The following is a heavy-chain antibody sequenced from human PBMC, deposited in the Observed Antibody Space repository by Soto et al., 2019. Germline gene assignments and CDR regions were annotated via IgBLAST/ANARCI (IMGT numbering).Heavy chain of an antibody. V-gene: IGHV4-39*01. CDR2: IYYSGST. D-gene: IGHD6-13*01. Sequence: QLQLQESGPGLVKPSETLSLTCTVSGGSISSSRYYWGWIRQPPGKGLEWNGSIYYSGSTYYNPSLKSRVTISVDTSKNQFSLKLSSVTAADTAVYYCARTAAGPTKYYYYYYMDVWGKGTTVTVSS. J-gene: IGHJ6*03. CDR3: ARTAAGPTKYYYYYYMDV. CDR1: GGSISSSRYY.